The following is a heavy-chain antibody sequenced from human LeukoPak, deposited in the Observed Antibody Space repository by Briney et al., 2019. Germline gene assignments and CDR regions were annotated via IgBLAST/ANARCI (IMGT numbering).Heavy chain of an antibody. CDR3: ARGTIVVVVAADFDYYGMDV. Sequence: PSETLFLTCAVYGGSFSGYYWSWIRQPPGKGLEWIGEINHSGSTNYNPSLKSRVTISVDTSKNQFSLKLSSVTAADTAVYYCARGTIVVVVAADFDYYGMDVWGQGTTVTVSS. CDR1: GGSFSGYY. D-gene: IGHD2-15*01. J-gene: IGHJ6*02. V-gene: IGHV4-34*01. CDR2: INHSGST.